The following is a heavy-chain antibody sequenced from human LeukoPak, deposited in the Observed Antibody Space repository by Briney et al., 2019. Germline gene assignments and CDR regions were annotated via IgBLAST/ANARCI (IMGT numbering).Heavy chain of an antibody. CDR1: GFTVSSNY. CDR3: ATAFCTGGSSCGFDY. J-gene: IGHJ4*02. D-gene: IGHD2-8*02. V-gene: IGHV3-53*01. CDR2: IYSDGNT. Sequence: GGSLRLSCAASGFTVSSNYMNWVRQAPGKGLECVSVIYSDGNTYYADSVKGRFTISRDNSKNTLYLQMNSLRAEDTAVYYCATAFCTGGSSCGFDYWGQGTLVTVSS.